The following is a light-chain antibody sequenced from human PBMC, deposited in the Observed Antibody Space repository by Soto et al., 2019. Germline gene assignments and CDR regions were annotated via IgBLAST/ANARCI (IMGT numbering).Light chain of an antibody. V-gene: IGKV1-5*02. J-gene: IGKJ1*01. CDR3: QQYSVYLT. CDR2: DAS. Sequence: DIQMTQSPSSLSASVGDRVTIICRASQSVSTRLAWYQQKPGKAPKVLIYDASIWAVGIPSRFTGSGSGTEFTLTINSLQPDDLATYYCQQYSVYLTFGQGTKVEIK. CDR1: QSVSTR.